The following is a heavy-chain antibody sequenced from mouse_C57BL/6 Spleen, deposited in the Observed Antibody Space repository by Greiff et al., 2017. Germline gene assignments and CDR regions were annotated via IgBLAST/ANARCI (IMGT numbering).Heavy chain of an antibody. CDR2: IWWDDDK. Sequence: QVTLKVSGPGILQPSPTLSLTCSFSGFSLSTFGMGVGWIRQPSGKGLEWLAHIWWDDDKYYNPALKSRLTISKDTSKNQVFLKIANVDTADTATYYCARICYYDYEGVYYYAMDYWGQGTSVTVSS. D-gene: IGHD2-4*01. CDR3: ARICYYDYEGVYYYAMDY. J-gene: IGHJ4*01. V-gene: IGHV8-8*01. CDR1: GFSLSTFGMG.